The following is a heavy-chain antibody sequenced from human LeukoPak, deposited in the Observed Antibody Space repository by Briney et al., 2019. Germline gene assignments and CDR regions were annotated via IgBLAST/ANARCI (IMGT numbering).Heavy chain of an antibody. Sequence: GGSLRLSCAASGFTFSSHWMHWVRQAPGKGLVWVSRINGDGSSTSYADSVKDRFTISRDNAKNTLYLQMNSLRAEDTAVYYCARGYSSSYRIDYWGQGTLVTVSS. CDR1: GFTFSSHW. V-gene: IGHV3-74*01. D-gene: IGHD6-6*01. CDR2: INGDGSST. CDR3: ARGYSSSYRIDY. J-gene: IGHJ4*02.